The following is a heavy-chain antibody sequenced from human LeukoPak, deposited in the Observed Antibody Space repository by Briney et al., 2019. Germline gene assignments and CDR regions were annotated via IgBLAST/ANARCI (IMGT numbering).Heavy chain of an antibody. V-gene: IGHV1-18*01. J-gene: IGHJ5*02. Sequence: ASVKVSCKASGYTFTSYGISWVRQAPGQGLEWMGWISAYNGNTNYAQKLQGRVTMTTDTSTSTAYMELRSLRSDDTAVYYCARVWDFRSGYFTRGSRWFDPWGQGTLVTVSS. CDR2: ISAYNGNT. CDR1: GYTFTSYG. D-gene: IGHD3-3*01. CDR3: ARVWDFRSGYFTRGSRWFDP.